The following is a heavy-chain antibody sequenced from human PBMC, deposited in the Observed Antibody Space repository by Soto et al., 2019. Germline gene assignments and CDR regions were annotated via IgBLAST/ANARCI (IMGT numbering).Heavy chain of an antibody. CDR1: GFTFSDSV. CDR3: VKWHTSNFDSLPFTGFDF. CDR2: MSGDSRT. V-gene: IGHV3-23*03. Sequence: GGSLRLSCVGSGFTFSDSVMAWVRQAPGKGLEWLSVMSGDSRTRYALSVTGRFTISRDSSKNTLYLQMRSLRAEDAAAYYCVKWHTSNFDSLPFTGFDFWGQGTQVTVSS. J-gene: IGHJ4*02. D-gene: IGHD3-22*01.